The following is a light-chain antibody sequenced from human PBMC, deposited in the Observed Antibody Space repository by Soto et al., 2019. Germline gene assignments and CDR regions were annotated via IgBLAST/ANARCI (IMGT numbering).Light chain of an antibody. Sequence: DITLTQSPATLSLSPGERATLSCRASQNINNYLAWYQHRPGQAPKLLIDDASNRATGIPARFSGSGSGTDFTLTISGLEPDDFAVYYCHHLKTFGQGTRLEIK. CDR3: HHLKT. CDR1: QNINNY. V-gene: IGKV3-11*01. J-gene: IGKJ5*01. CDR2: DAS.